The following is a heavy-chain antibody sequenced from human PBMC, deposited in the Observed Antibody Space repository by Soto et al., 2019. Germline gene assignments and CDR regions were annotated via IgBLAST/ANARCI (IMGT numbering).Heavy chain of an antibody. CDR3: ARGGTAMVNGYYYYGMDV. V-gene: IGHV4-59*01. CDR1: GGSISSYY. Sequence: SETLSLTCTVSGGSISSYYWSWIRQPPGKGLEWIGYIYYSGSTNYNPSLKSRVTISVDTSKNQFSLRLSSVTAADTAVYYCARGGTAMVNGYYYYGMDVWGQGTTVTVSS. CDR2: IYYSGST. D-gene: IGHD5-18*01. J-gene: IGHJ6*02.